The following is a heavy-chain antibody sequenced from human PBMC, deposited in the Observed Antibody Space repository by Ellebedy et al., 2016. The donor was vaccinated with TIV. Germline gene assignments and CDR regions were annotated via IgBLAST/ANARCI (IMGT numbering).Heavy chain of an antibody. CDR3: ARRGSYGDYAVHVNSWFDS. CDR2: IYQDGSFR. D-gene: IGHD4-17*01. CDR1: GFSFRSYW. J-gene: IGHJ5*01. Sequence: GESLKISCAASGFSFRSYWMSWVRQAPGKGLEWVANIYQDGSFRFYAESVKGRFTISRDNAKSSLILQMNSLRADDTAVYYCARRGSYGDYAVHVNSWFDSWGQGTPVTVAP. V-gene: IGHV3-7*03.